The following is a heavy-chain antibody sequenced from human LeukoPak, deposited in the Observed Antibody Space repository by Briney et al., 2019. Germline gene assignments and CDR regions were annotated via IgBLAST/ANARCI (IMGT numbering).Heavy chain of an antibody. CDR2: INHSGST. CDR3: ARGGYYNWEFDY. CDR1: GGSFSGYY. D-gene: IGHD1-20*01. J-gene: IGHJ4*02. V-gene: IGHV4-34*01. Sequence: SETLSLACAVYGGSFSGYYWSWIRQPPGKGLEWIGEINHSGSTNYNPSLKSRVTISVDTSKNQFSLKLSSVTAADTAVFYCARGGYYNWEFDYWGQGTLVTVSS.